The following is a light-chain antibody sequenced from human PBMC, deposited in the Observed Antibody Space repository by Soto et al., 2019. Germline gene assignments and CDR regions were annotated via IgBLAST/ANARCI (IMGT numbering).Light chain of an antibody. CDR3: GTWDSILSSVV. V-gene: IGLV1-51*01. CDR1: TSNIGNNY. Sequence: QSVLTQPPSVSVAPGQKVTISCSGNTSNIGNNYVSWYQILPGTTPKLVIFDNSQRPSGIPDRFSGSKSGTSATLGVAGLQTGDEADYYCGTWDSILSSVVFGGGTKLTVL. CDR2: DNS. J-gene: IGLJ3*02.